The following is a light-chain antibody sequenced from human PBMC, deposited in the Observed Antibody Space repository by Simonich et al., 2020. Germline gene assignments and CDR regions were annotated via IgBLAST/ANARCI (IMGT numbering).Light chain of an antibody. V-gene: IGLV2-14*01. CDR1: SSDVGGYNY. CDR2: DVS. J-gene: IGLJ3*02. CDR3: SSYTSSSTWV. Sequence: QSALTQPPSVSGSPGPSVTISCTGTSSDVGGYNYVSWYQQHPGKAPKIMIYDVSKRPSGVSNRFSGSKSGNTASLTISGLQAEDEAEYYCSSYTSSSTWVFGGGTKLTVL.